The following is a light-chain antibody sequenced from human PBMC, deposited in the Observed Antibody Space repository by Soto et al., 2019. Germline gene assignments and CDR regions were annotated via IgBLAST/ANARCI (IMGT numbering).Light chain of an antibody. CDR2: DAS. J-gene: IGKJ4*01. Sequence: EIVLTQSPDTLWLSLAERATLSCRASQSVSSYLAWYQQKPGQAPRLLIYDASNRATGIPARFSGSGSGTDFTLTISSLEPEDFAFYYCQQRSNWPLTFGGGTKVEIK. CDR1: QSVSSY. V-gene: IGKV3-11*01. CDR3: QQRSNWPLT.